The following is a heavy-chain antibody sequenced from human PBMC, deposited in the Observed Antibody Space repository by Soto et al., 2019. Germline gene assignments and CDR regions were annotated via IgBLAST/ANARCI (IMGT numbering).Heavy chain of an antibody. CDR2: INHSGIT. V-gene: IGHV4-34*01. D-gene: IGHD3-3*01. J-gene: IGHJ6*02. CDR3: ARESAYYGMDV. Sequence: SETLSLTCAVYGGSFSGYYWSWVRQPRWKWLEWIWEINHSGITNYNPFLKSRITISVDTSKTQFSLKLSSVPAADTAVYYWARESAYYGMDVWGQGTTVTVSS. CDR1: GGSFSGYY.